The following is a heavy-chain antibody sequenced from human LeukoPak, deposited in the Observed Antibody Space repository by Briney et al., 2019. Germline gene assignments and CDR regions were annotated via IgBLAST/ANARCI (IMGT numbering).Heavy chain of an antibody. Sequence: GGSLRLSCAASGFTFSSYGMSWVRQAPGKGLEWVSTISPRGDNTYYADPVKGRFTISRDNFKNTLFLQMNSLRAEDTAIYYCAKGFATRFLLECWGQGTLVTVSS. CDR2: ISPRGDNT. V-gene: IGHV3-23*01. CDR3: AKGFATRFLLEC. D-gene: IGHD3-3*01. J-gene: IGHJ4*02. CDR1: GFTFSSYG.